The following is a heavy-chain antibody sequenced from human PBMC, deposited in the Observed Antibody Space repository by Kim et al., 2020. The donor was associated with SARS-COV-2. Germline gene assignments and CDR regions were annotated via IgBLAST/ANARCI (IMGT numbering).Heavy chain of an antibody. Sequence: ASVKVSCKASGYTFTSYGISWVRQAPGQGLEWMGWISAYNGNTNYAQKLQGRVTMTTDTSTSTAYMELRSLRSDDTAVYYCARVAYGSGFYDHYYYYYGMDVWGQGTTVTVSS. CDR3: ARVAYGSGFYDHYYYYYGMDV. CDR2: ISAYNGNT. J-gene: IGHJ6*02. D-gene: IGHD3-10*01. V-gene: IGHV1-18*01. CDR1: GYTFTSYG.